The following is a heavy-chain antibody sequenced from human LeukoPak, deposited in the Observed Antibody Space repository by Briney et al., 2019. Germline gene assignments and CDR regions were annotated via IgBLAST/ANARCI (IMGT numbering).Heavy chain of an antibody. Sequence: PGGSLRLSCAASGFTFSRYWMTWVRQAPGKGLEWVANIKQDGSEKYYVGSVKGRFTISRDNAKNLLYLQMNSLRGEDTAVYYCASPFRIVVDVWGRGTLVTVSS. D-gene: IGHD1-26*01. V-gene: IGHV3-7*01. CDR2: IKQDGSEK. CDR3: ASPFRIVVDV. J-gene: IGHJ2*01. CDR1: GFTFSRYW.